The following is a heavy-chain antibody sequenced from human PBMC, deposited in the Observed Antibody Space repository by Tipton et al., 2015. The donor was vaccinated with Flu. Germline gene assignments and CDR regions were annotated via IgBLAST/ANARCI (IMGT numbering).Heavy chain of an antibody. V-gene: IGHV3-20*01. CDR1: GFKFDDFG. Sequence: SLRLSCISTGFKFDDFGMSWVRQVPGQGMEWICGITWDGHDTDYVDSVKGRFTISRDNGKNAVFLQMDSLRVEDTAVYHCVRGVTAGDNWGQGTQVTVSP. CDR3: VRGVTAGDN. D-gene: IGHD6-25*01. CDR2: ITWDGHDT. J-gene: IGHJ4*02.